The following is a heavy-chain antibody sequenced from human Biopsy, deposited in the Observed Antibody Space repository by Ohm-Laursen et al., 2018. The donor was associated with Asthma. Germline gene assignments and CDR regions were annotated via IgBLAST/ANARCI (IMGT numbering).Heavy chain of an antibody. CDR1: GYSLTDLS. CDR2: HDHEEGGT. J-gene: IGHJ6*02. V-gene: IGHV1-24*01. CDR3: ARCQVGYSSGWSLLLKKIYYSGMDV. D-gene: IGHD6-19*01. Sequence: GASVNVSCKISGYSLTDLSMHWVRQAPGQGLEWMGGHDHEEGGTVNARRLQGRVTITADESTSTAYMEVTSLRSEDTAIYYCARCQVGYSSGWSLLLKKIYYSGMDVWGQGTAVTVSS.